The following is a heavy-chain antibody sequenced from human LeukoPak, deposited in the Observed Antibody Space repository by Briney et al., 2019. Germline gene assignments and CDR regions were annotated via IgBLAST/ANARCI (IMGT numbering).Heavy chain of an antibody. J-gene: IGHJ4*02. V-gene: IGHV3-30*03. Sequence: GGSLRLSCAGSGYTFSSYHMHWLRQAPGKGLEWVALISYDGSKKYYADSLQGRVTVSRDNSKNTLYLQLQTLRPEDTAVYYCARDAYQGLYYFDYWGQGTLVTVSS. CDR2: ISYDGSKK. D-gene: IGHD2-2*01. CDR1: GYTFSSYH. CDR3: ARDAYQGLYYFDY.